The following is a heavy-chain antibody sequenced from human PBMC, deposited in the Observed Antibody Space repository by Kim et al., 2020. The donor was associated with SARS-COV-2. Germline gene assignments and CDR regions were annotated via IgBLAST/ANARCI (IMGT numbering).Heavy chain of an antibody. CDR1: GFTFSNHW. CDR3: ARIQNSDY. V-gene: IGHV3-7*03. CDR2: IDEGGSRT. Sequence: GGSLRLSCAASGFTFSNHWMTWVRQAPGKGLEWMANIDEGGSRTYYADPVKGRSTIPRDNAKKSLYWEMKSLRTEDTAVYYCARIQNSDY. J-gene: IGHJ4*01.